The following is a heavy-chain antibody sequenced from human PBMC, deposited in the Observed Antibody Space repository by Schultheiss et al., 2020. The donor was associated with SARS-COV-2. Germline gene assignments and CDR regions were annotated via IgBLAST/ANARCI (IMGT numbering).Heavy chain of an antibody. V-gene: IGHV4-31*03. CDR1: GGSISSGGYY. D-gene: IGHD3-22*01. CDR3: ARERMIVVVITTSGMDV. J-gene: IGHJ6*02. Sequence: SQTLSLTCTVSGGSISSGGYYWSWIRQHPGKGLEWIGYIYYSGSTYYNPSLKSRVTISVDTSQNQFSLQLNSVTPEDTAVYYCARERMIVVVITTSGMDVWGQGTTVTVSS. CDR2: IYYSGST.